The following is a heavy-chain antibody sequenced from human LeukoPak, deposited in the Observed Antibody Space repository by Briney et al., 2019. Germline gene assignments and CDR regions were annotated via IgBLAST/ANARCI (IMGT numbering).Heavy chain of an antibody. CDR3: ARHLVTPDDAFDI. V-gene: IGHV4-38-2*01. D-gene: IGHD3-9*01. J-gene: IGHJ3*02. CDR1: GYSISSGYY. CDR2: IYHGGST. Sequence: PSETLSLTCAVSGYSISSGYYWGWIRQPPGKGLEWIGSIYHGGSTYYNPSLKSRVTISVDTSKNQFSLKLSSVTAADTAVYYCARHLVTPDDAFDIWGQGTMVTVSS.